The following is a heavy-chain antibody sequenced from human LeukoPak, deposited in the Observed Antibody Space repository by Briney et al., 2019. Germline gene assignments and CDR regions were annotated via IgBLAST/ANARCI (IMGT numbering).Heavy chain of an antibody. CDR1: GFTFSTCA. CDR3: AEAGYGSGNNWFDP. CDR2: ISYDGSNK. V-gene: IGHV3-30*04. D-gene: IGHD3-10*01. J-gene: IGHJ5*02. Sequence: GGSLRLSCAASGFTFSTCAMHWVRQAPGKGLEWVAVISYDGSNKYYADSVKGRFTISRDNSKNTLYLQMNSLRAEDTAVYYCAEAGYGSGNNWFDPWGQGTLVTVSS.